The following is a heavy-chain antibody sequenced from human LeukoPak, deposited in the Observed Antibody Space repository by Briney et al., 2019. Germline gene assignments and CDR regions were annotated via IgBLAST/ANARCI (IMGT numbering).Heavy chain of an antibody. V-gene: IGHV3-9*01. CDR2: ISWNSGSI. J-gene: IGHJ4*02. CDR1: GFTFSSYS. CDR3: ARDATITMILGYFDD. D-gene: IGHD3-10*01. Sequence: GGSLRLSCAASGFTFSSYSMNWVRQAPGKGLEWVSGISWNSGSIGYADSVKGRFTIYRDNAKNSLHLQMNSLRAEDTAMYYCARDATITMILGYFDDWGQGTLVTVSS.